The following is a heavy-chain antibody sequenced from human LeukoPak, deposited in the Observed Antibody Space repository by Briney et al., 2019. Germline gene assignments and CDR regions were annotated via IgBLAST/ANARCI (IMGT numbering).Heavy chain of an antibody. CDR2: IYTSGST. D-gene: IGHD3-3*01. Sequence: SSETLSLTCTVSGGSISSYYWSWIRQPAGKGLEWIGRIYTSGSTNYNPSLKSRVTISVDTSKNQFSLKLSSVTAADTAVYYCARDAPYDFWSGYYPSFDYWGQGTLVTVSS. V-gene: IGHV4-4*07. CDR3: ARDAPYDFWSGYYPSFDY. CDR1: GGSISSYY. J-gene: IGHJ4*02.